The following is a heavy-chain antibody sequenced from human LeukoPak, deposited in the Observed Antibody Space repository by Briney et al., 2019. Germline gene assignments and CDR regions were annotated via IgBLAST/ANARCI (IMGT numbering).Heavy chain of an antibody. J-gene: IGHJ4*02. CDR1: GFTFSIYA. V-gene: IGHV3-23*01. Sequence: GFLRLSCAASGFTFSIYAMNWVRQAPGKGLEWISTVSASGGSTYYTDSIKGRFTISRDNSKNTLYLQMNSLRADDTAVYYCAKLTVVDYWGQGTLVTVSS. CDR3: AKLTVVDY. CDR2: VSASGGST. D-gene: IGHD4-23*01.